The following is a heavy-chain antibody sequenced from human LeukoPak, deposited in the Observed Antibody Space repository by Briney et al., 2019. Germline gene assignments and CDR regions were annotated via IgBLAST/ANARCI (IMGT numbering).Heavy chain of an antibody. CDR3: ARGEDSGWYPYYYYYGMDV. CDR1: GFTFSSYW. V-gene: IGHV3-7*01. CDR2: IKQDGSEK. D-gene: IGHD6-19*01. J-gene: IGHJ6*02. Sequence: GGSLRLSCAASGFTFSSYWMSWVRQAPGKGLEWVANIKQDGSEKYYVDSVEGRFTISRDNAKNSLYLQLNSLRAEDTAVFYCARGEDSGWYPYYYYYGMDVWGQGTTVTVSS.